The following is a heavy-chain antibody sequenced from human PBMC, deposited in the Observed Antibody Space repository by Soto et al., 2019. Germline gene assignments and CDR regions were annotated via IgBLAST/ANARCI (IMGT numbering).Heavy chain of an antibody. J-gene: IGHJ4*02. CDR2: IYYNGRT. CDR3: ARDGSGYDFWSGPYFFDY. Sequence: PSETLSLTCTLSGGSISTYYWSWIRQPPGKGLEWIGYIYYNGRTNYNPSLESRGTISLDTSKSQFSLKLSSVSAADTAVYYCARDGSGYDFWSGPYFFDYWGPGTLVTVSS. CDR1: GGSISTYY. V-gene: IGHV4-59*01. D-gene: IGHD3-3*01.